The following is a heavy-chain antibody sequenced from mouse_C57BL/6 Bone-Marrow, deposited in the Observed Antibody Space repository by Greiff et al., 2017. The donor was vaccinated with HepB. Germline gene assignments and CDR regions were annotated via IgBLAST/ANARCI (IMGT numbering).Heavy chain of an antibody. V-gene: IGHV1-59*01. CDR2: IDPSDSYT. Sequence: QVHVKQPGAELVRPGTSVKLSCKASGYTFTSYWMHWVKQRPGQGLEWIGVIDPSDSYTNYNQKFKGKATLTVDTSSSTAYMQLSSLTSEDSAVYYCARRRGYYWFAYWGQGTLVTVSA. D-gene: IGHD2-1*01. J-gene: IGHJ3*01. CDR1: GYTFTSYW. CDR3: ARRRGYYWFAY.